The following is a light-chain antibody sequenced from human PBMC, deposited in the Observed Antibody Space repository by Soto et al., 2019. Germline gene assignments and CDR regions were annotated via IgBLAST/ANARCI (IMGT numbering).Light chain of an antibody. Sequence: SYELTQPPSVPVSPVQTARITCSGDALPKQYAYWYQQKPGHAPVLGIYKDSERPSGIPERFSGSSSGTTVTLTISGVQAEDEADYYCQSADSSGTYQVFGGGTKLTVL. CDR3: QSADSSGTYQV. J-gene: IGLJ2*01. CDR2: KDS. CDR1: ALPKQY. V-gene: IGLV3-25*02.